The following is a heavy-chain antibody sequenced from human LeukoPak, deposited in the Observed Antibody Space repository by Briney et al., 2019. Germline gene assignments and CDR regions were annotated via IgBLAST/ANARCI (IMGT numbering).Heavy chain of an antibody. V-gene: IGHV4-39*07. CDR3: ARANSPDIVVVPAAFDDARKYYDYYHYMDV. D-gene: IGHD2-2*01. CDR2: IFVSGST. Sequence: SESLSLACTLSGGSLTMGVACWGWTRHPGGKGREWIAIIFVSGSTYTNASRKSPVTISVDTSKNQFSLKPSSVTAADTAVYYCARANSPDIVVVPAAFDDARKYYDYYHYMDVWGKGTTVTVS. J-gene: IGHJ6*03. CDR1: GGSLTMGVAC.